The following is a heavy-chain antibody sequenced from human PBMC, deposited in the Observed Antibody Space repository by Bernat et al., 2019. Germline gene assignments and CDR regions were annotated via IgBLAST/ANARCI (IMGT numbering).Heavy chain of an antibody. J-gene: IGHJ4*02. D-gene: IGHD3-10*01. CDR2: IRSKAYGGTT. CDR3: TKGARGITMVRGVIIDGLSYFDY. CDR1: GFTFGDYA. V-gene: IGHV3-49*03. Sequence: EVQLVESGGGLVQPGRSLRLSCTASGFTFGDYAMSWFRQAPGKGLEWVGFIRSKAYGGTTEYAASVKGRFTISRDDSKSIAYLQMNSLKTEDTAVYYCTKGARGITMVRGVIIDGLSYFDYWGQGTLVTVSS.